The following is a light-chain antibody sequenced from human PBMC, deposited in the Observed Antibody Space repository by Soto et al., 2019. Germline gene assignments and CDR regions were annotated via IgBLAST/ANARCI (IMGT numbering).Light chain of an antibody. J-gene: IGKJ1*01. V-gene: IGKV3-20*01. Sequence: EIVLTQSPGTLSLSPGQRATLSCRASQRLSASDIAWYQQKPGQAPKFLIYGVSSRATGIPDRFSGSGSGTEFTLTISSLQSEDFAVYYCQQYGNSPWTFGQGTKVDIK. CDR2: GVS. CDR1: QRLSASD. CDR3: QQYGNSPWT.